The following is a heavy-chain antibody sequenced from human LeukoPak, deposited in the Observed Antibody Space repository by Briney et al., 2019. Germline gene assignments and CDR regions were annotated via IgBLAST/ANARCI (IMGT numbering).Heavy chain of an antibody. J-gene: IGHJ4*02. Sequence: GGSLRLSCAASGFTFSSYSMNWVRQAPGKGLEWVAFIRYDGSNKYYADSVKGRFTISRDNSKNTLYLQMNSLRAEDTAVYYCARGRGRYGYYFDYWGQGTLVTVSS. CDR1: GFTFSSYS. CDR2: IRYDGSNK. D-gene: IGHD3-10*01. V-gene: IGHV3-30*02. CDR3: ARGRGRYGYYFDY.